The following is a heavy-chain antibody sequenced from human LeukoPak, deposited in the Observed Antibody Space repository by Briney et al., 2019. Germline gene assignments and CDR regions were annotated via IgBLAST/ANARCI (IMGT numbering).Heavy chain of an antibody. D-gene: IGHD3-9*01. CDR3: ARQKLYFAPPMGFDY. CDR2: ISYSGGT. CDR1: GGSISSYY. V-gene: IGHV4-59*01. Sequence: TSETLSLTCTVSGGSISSYYWSWLRQPPEKELEWIGDISYSGGTIYKDSLKGRVTISVDTSKNQFSLKVNSVTAADTAVYYCARQKLYFAPPMGFDYWGQGSLVTVSS. J-gene: IGHJ4*02.